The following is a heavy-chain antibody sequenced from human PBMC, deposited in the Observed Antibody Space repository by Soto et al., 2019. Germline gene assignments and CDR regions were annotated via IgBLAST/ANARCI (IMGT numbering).Heavy chain of an antibody. CDR1: GFSLTTSGVG. CDR3: AHRVLRTVFVLVTTAAIYFDF. J-gene: IGHJ4*02. CDR2: IYWDDDT. V-gene: IGHV2-5*02. Sequence: QITLNESGPTQVKPRQTLTLTCTFSGFSLTTSGVGVGWILQSPGKAPEWLALIYWDDDTRYSPSLKSRLTITKDTSKNQVVLTMADLDPADTATYYCAHRVLRTVFVLVTTAAIYFDFWGKGTPVAVSS. D-gene: IGHD3-3*01.